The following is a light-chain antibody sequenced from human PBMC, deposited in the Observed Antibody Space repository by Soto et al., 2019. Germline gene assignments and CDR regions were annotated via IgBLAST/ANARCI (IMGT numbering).Light chain of an antibody. CDR3: QQSYSFPFT. V-gene: IGKV1-39*01. Sequence: DIQMTQSPSSLSASVGDRVTITCRASQSTSADLNWYYQKPGKAPNLLIYGASSLHSGVPSRFSGGGSGTEFTLTINSLQPEDFATYYCQQSYSFPFTFGGGTKVEIK. J-gene: IGKJ4*01. CDR2: GAS. CDR1: QSTSAD.